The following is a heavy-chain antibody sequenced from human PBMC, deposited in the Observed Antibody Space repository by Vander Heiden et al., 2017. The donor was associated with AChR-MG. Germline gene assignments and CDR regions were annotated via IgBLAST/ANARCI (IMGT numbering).Heavy chain of an antibody. J-gene: IGHJ4*02. D-gene: IGHD2-15*01. V-gene: IGHV5-10-1*03. CDR2: MSPGDSYP. CDR3: ARHHVTAGYWSGSSCYSIDDY. Sequence: EVQLVQSGAEVKKPGASLRISCKGSGYSLTSSWISWVRQMPGKGLGWMGRMSPGDSYPNYSPAFQGHVIISADKSISTAYLQWSSLKASDTAMYYCARHHVTAGYWSGSSCYSIDDYWGQGTLVTVSS. CDR1: GYSLTSSW.